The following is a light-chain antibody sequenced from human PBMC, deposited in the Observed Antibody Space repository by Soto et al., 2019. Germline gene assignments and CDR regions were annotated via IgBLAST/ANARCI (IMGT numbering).Light chain of an antibody. CDR3: QSYDDNNRGV. V-gene: IGLV6-57*04. CDR1: SGSIASQY. J-gene: IGLJ3*02. CDR2: EIN. Sequence: FMLTQPHSVSESPGKTVTISCTRSSGSIASQYVQWYQQRPGSAPRTVMYEINQRPSGVPDRFSGSIDSSSNSASLTIFGLKTEDEADYYCQSYDDNNRGVFGGGTKLTVL.